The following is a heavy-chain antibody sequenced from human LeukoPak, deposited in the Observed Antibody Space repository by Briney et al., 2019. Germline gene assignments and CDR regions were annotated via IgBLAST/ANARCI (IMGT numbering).Heavy chain of an antibody. CDR1: GGTFSSYA. D-gene: IGHD2-15*01. CDR3: ARPYRYCIGGSCYPDAFDI. V-gene: IGHV1-69*05. CDR2: IIPIFGTA. Sequence: SVKVSCKASGGTFSSYAISWVRQAPGQGLEWMGRIIPIFGTANYAQKFQGRVTITTDESTSTAYMELSSLRSEDTAVYYCARPYRYCIGGSCYPDAFDIWGQGTMVTVSS. J-gene: IGHJ3*02.